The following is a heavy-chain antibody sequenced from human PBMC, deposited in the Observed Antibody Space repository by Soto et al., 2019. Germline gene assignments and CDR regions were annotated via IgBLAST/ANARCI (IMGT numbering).Heavy chain of an antibody. J-gene: IGHJ4*02. CDR3: SRSLDY. Sequence: RRLSCAASGFTFSSYAMGWVRQGPGEGLEWVANINQDGSEKNYVDSVKGRFTISRDNAKNSLYLQMNSLTAEDSALYFCSRSLDYWGQGTLVTVSS. V-gene: IGHV3-7*01. CDR2: INQDGSEK. CDR1: GFTFSSYA.